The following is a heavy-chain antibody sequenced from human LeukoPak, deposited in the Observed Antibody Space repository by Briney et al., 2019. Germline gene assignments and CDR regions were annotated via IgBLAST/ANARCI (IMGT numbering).Heavy chain of an antibody. J-gene: IGHJ4*02. CDR1: GYTFTASY. Sequence: ASVKVSCKASGYTFTASYVHWVRQAPGEGLEWMGWIDPKSGGTKYAQKFQGRVTMTRDTSISTAYMEFSSLTFDDTAVYYCARDLRWSIAAAGTGDYWGQGTLVTVSS. CDR3: ARDLRWSIAAAGTGDY. D-gene: IGHD6-13*01. CDR2: IDPKSGGT. V-gene: IGHV1-2*02.